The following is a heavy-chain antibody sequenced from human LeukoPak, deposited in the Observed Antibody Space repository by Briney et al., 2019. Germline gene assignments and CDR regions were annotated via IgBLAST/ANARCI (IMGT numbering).Heavy chain of an antibody. CDR3: ARDISPTYYYDSSVPFY. J-gene: IGHJ4*02. Sequence: ASVKVSCKASGYTFTSYGISWVRQAPGQGLEWMGWISAYNGNTNYAQKLQGRVTMTTDTSTSTAYMELRSLRSDDTAVYYCARDISPTYYYDSSVPFYWGQGTLVTVSS. V-gene: IGHV1-18*01. CDR2: ISAYNGNT. D-gene: IGHD3-22*01. CDR1: GYTFTSYG.